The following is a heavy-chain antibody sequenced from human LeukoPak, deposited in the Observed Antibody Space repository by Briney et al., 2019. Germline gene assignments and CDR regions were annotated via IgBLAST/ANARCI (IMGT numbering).Heavy chain of an antibody. CDR3: ARGDIVATPVSFDY. D-gene: IGHD5-12*01. Sequence: GGSLRLSCAASGFTLSSYWMSWVRQAPGKGLEWVAKIKQDGSEKYYVDSVKGRFTISRDNAKNSLYLQMNSLRAEDTAVYYCARGDIVATPVSFDYWGQGTLVTVSS. J-gene: IGHJ4*02. V-gene: IGHV3-7*01. CDR2: IKQDGSEK. CDR1: GFTLSSYW.